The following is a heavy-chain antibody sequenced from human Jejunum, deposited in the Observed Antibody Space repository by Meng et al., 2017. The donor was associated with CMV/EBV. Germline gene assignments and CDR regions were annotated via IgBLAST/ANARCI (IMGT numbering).Heavy chain of an antibody. J-gene: IGHJ4*02. V-gene: IGHV3-74*01. Sequence: SGFPFSSYWMHWVRQVPGKGLVWVSRINSDGCSRSYAESVKGRFTISRDNAKNTLYLQLNSLRAEDTAVYFCTRGGALGVSYFDPDFWGQGTLVTVFS. CDR2: INSDGCSR. CDR3: TRGGALGVSYFDPDF. D-gene: IGHD3-9*01. CDR1: GFPFSSYW.